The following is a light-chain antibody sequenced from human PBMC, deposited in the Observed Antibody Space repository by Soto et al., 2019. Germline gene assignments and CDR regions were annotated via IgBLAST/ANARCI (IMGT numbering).Light chain of an antibody. CDR2: GAS. V-gene: IGKV3-20*01. CDR1: QSVSSNY. J-gene: IGKJ5*01. CDR3: QQFGTSPPST. Sequence: EIVLTQSPGTLSLSPGERATLSCRASQSVSSNYLAWYQQKPGQAPRLLIYGASSRATGIPDRFSGSGSGTDFTLTISRLEPEAFAVYYCQQFGTSPPSTFGQGTRLEIK.